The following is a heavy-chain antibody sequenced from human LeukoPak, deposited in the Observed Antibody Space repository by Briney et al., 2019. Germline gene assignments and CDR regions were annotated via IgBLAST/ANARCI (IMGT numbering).Heavy chain of an antibody. Sequence: PGGSLRLSCAASGCTFGSYAMTWVRQAPGKGLEWVSVISGGGGDANYADSVKGRFTISRDNSKNTLYLQMGSMRAEDTAIYYCAKTPKLIRGTPDYWGQGTLVIVSS. V-gene: IGHV3-23*01. CDR2: ISGGGGDA. J-gene: IGHJ4*02. D-gene: IGHD3-10*01. CDR1: GCTFGSYA. CDR3: AKTPKLIRGTPDY.